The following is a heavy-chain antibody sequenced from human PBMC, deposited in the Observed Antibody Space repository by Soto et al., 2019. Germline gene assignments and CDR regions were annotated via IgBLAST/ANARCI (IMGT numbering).Heavy chain of an antibody. D-gene: IGHD1-1*01. Sequence: ASETLSLTCTVSGGSISSYYWSWIRQPPGKGLEWIGYIYYSGSTNYNPSLKSRVTISVDTSKNQFSLKLSSVTAADTAVYYCASERRYRKQRSSDFCGQGTLGTVSS. CDR2: IYYSGST. CDR1: GGSISSYY. CDR3: ASERRYRKQRSSDF. V-gene: IGHV4-59*12. J-gene: IGHJ4*02.